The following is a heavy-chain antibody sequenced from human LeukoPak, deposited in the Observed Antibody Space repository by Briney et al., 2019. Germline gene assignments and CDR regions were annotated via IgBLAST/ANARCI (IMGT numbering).Heavy chain of an antibody. Sequence: PGGSLRLSCAASGFTFSSYAMSWVRQAPGKGLEWVSAISGSGGSTYYADSVKGRFTISRDNSKNTLYLQMNSLRAEDTAVYYCAKTLDGSSGWHQNEYYFDYWGQGTLVTVSS. CDR2: ISGSGGST. CDR1: GFTFSSYA. CDR3: AKTLDGSSGWHQNEYYFDY. V-gene: IGHV3-23*01. D-gene: IGHD6-19*01. J-gene: IGHJ4*02.